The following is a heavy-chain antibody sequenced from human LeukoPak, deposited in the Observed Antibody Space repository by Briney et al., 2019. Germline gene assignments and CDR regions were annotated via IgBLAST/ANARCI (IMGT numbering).Heavy chain of an antibody. CDR3: TRSLKTSSGWYYYYGMDV. CDR2: IRSKANSYAT. Sequence: GGSLRLSCAASGFTFSGSAMHWVRQASGKGLEWVGRIRSKANSYATAYAASVKGRFTISRDDSKNTAYLQMNSLKTEDTAVYYCTRSLKTSSGWYYYYGMDVWGPGTTVTVSS. J-gene: IGHJ6*02. V-gene: IGHV3-73*01. D-gene: IGHD6-19*01. CDR1: GFTFSGSA.